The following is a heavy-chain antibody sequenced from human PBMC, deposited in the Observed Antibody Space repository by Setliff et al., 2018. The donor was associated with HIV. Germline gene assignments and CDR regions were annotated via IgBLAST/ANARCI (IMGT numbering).Heavy chain of an antibody. V-gene: IGHV1-46*01. J-gene: IGHJ4*02. Sequence: ASVKVSCKTSGYTFINYYVHWMRQAPGQGPEWLGVINPSEGNTNRAPRFQDRVIVTRDTSTSTVYLELRRLTSEDTAIYYCAGDLIQPLSDYYFDVWGQGTPVTVSS. CDR3: AGDLIQPLSDYYFDV. D-gene: IGHD5-18*01. CDR2: INPSEGNT. CDR1: GYTFINYY.